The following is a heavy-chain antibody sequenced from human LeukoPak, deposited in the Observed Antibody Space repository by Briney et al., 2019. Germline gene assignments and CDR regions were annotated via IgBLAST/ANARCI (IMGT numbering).Heavy chain of an antibody. CDR1: GGSISSYY. CDR3: AREMIVGPSAFDI. Sequence: SETLSLTCTVSGGSISSYYWSWIRQPPGKGLEWIGYIYYSGSTNYNPSLKSRVTISVDTSKNLFSLKLSSVTAADTAVYYCAREMIVGPSAFDIWGQGTMVTVSS. V-gene: IGHV4-59*12. J-gene: IGHJ3*02. D-gene: IGHD3-22*01. CDR2: IYYSGST.